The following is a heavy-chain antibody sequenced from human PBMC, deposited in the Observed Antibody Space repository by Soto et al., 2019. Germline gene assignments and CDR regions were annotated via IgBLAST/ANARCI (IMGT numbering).Heavy chain of an antibody. V-gene: IGHV3-48*04. CDR3: ARGYGYGYRWFDP. CDR1: VFTFSSYG. D-gene: IGHD5-18*01. CDR2: ISSSGSTI. J-gene: IGHJ5*02. Sequence: PGGSLRLSCAASVFTFSSYGMHWVRQAPGKGLGWVSYISSSGSTIYYADSVKGRFTISRDNAKNSLYLQMNSLRAEDTAVYYCARGYGYGYRWFDPWGQGTLVTVSS.